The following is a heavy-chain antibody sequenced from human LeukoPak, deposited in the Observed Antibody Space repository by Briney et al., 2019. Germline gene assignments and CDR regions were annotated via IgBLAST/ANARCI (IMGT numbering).Heavy chain of an antibody. V-gene: IGHV5-51*01. Sequence: GAPLQISCKGAGSFFTSYWIGWVRQMPGEGLEWMGIIYPADSDTRYSPSLQGQVTISADKSISTAYLQWSSLKASDTAMYYCARLYGIDRPFDYWGQGALVTVSS. D-gene: IGHD2/OR15-2a*01. J-gene: IGHJ4*02. CDR3: ARLYGIDRPFDY. CDR2: IYPADSDT. CDR1: GSFFTSYW.